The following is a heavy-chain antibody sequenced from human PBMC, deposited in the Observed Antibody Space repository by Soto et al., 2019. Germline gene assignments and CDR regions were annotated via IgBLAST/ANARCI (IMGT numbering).Heavy chain of an antibody. V-gene: IGHV3-7*03. J-gene: IGHJ1*01. D-gene: IGHD3-22*01. CDR1: GFTSRNYW. Sequence: QSEGSLRLSCSASGFTSRNYWVSGVLQAPGKGLEWVANVRGDGGDEYYGSSVTGRCPSSRDNAKNPLYLQINTLRADDTSIEYCAILDSVAAARSNWGQRTQVPISS. CDR3: AILDSVAAARSN. CDR2: VRGDGGDE.